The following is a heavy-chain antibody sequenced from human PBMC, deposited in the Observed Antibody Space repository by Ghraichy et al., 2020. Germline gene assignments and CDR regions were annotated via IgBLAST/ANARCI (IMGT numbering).Heavy chain of an antibody. D-gene: IGHD3-22*01. J-gene: IGHJ4*02. Sequence: GGSLRLSCAASGFTFSGSAIHWVRQASGKGLEWVGRIRSKANSYATAYAASVKGRFTISRDDSKNTAYLQMDSLKTEDTAVYYCTTAPPWEDSSAYESDWGQGTLVTVSS. CDR3: TTAPPWEDSSAYESD. V-gene: IGHV3-73*01. CDR1: GFTFSGSA. CDR2: IRSKANSYAT.